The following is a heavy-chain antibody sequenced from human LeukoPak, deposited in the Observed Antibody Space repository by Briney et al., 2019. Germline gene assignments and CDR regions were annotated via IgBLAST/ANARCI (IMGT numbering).Heavy chain of an antibody. Sequence: QSGGSLRLSCAASGITFSSNAMSWVRQAPGKGLEWVSAISGSGGSTYYADSVKGRFTISRDNSKNTLYLQMNSLRAEDTAVYYCAKDLQGYSYGPSSPDYWGQGTLVTVSS. CDR2: ISGSGGST. CDR3: AKDLQGYSYGPSSPDY. CDR1: GITFSSNA. J-gene: IGHJ4*02. V-gene: IGHV3-23*01. D-gene: IGHD5-18*01.